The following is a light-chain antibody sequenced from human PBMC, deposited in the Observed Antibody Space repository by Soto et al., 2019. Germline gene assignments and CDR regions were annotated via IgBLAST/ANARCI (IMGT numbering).Light chain of an antibody. CDR1: QSISNN. Sequence: EIVLTQSPDTLSLSPGERATLSCRASQSISNNLAWYQQKRGQPPRLLIYDASNRATGIPARFSGRGSGTDFTLTISSLEPEDFAVYYCQQRSNWPPLTFGGGTKVEIK. V-gene: IGKV3-11*01. J-gene: IGKJ4*01. CDR3: QQRSNWPPLT. CDR2: DAS.